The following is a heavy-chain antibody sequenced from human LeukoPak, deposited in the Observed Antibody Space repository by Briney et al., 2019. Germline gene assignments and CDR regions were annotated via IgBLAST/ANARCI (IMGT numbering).Heavy chain of an antibody. CDR2: ISYDGSNK. CDR1: GFTFSSYG. V-gene: IGHV3-30*18. CDR3: AKHYFDY. Sequence: PGRSLRLSCAASGFTFSSYGMHWVRQAPGKGLEWVVVISYDGSNKYYADSVKGRFTISRDNSKNTLYLQMNSLRAEDTAVYYCAKHYFDYWGQGTLVTVSS. J-gene: IGHJ4*02.